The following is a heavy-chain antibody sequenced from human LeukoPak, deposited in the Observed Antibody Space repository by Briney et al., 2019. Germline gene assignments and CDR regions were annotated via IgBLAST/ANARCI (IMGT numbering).Heavy chain of an antibody. CDR2: INHSGST. CDR1: GGSFSGYY. J-gene: IGHJ3*02. V-gene: IGHV4-34*01. D-gene: IGHD3-22*01. Sequence: SETLSLTCAVYGGSFSGYYWSWIRQPPGKGLEWIGEINHSGSTNYNPSLKSRVTISVDTSKNQFSLKLSSVTAADTAVYYCARERQLRITMIVVVTPRAAFDIWGQGTMVTVSS. CDR3: ARERQLRITMIVVVTPRAAFDI.